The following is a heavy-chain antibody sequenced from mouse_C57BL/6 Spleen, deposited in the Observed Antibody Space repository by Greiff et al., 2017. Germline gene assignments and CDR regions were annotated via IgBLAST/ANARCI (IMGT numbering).Heavy chain of an antibody. CDR2: IYPGSGST. CDR3: ARAYSNYWYFDG. CDR1: GYTFTSYW. D-gene: IGHD2-5*01. V-gene: IGHV1-55*01. J-gene: IGHJ1*03. Sequence: QVQLQQPGAELVKPGASVKMSCKASGYTFTSYWITWVKQRPGQGLEWIGDIYPGSGSTNYNEKFKSKATRTVDTSSSTAYMQLSSLTSEDSAVYDCARAYSNYWYFDGGGTGTTVTVSS.